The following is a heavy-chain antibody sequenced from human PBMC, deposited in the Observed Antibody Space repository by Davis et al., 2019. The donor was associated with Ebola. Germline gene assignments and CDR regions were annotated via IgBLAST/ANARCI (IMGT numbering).Heavy chain of an antibody. V-gene: IGHV1-2*06. D-gene: IGHD3-3*01. CDR3: ARAVFGVVIKPFDY. CDR1: GYTFTDYY. CDR2: INPNSGGT. J-gene: IGHJ4*02. Sequence: AASVKVSCKTSGYTFTDYYIHWVRQAPGQGLEWMGRINPNSGGTNYAQKFQGRVTMTRHTSISTAYMELSSLRSEDTAVYYCARAVFGVVIKPFDYWGQGTLVTVSS.